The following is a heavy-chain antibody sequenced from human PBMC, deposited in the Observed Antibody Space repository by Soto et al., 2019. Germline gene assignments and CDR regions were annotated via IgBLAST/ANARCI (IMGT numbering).Heavy chain of an antibody. J-gene: IGHJ5*02. CDR1: GESLSGFH. CDR2: INHSGST. CDR3: ARGRSRYSNTFHTWLDP. Sequence: PSETLSLTCAGYGESLSGFHWNWIRQPPGKGLEWIGEINHSGSTTYSPSLESRVTISRDTSRNQFSLKLSSVTAADTAVYYCARGRSRYSNTFHTWLDPWGQGALVTVSS. D-gene: IGHD2-2*01. V-gene: IGHV4-34*01.